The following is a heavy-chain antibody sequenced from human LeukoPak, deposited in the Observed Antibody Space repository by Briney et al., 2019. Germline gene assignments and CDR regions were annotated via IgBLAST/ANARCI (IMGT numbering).Heavy chain of an antibody. D-gene: IGHD6-13*01. Sequence: GGSLRLSCAASGFTFDDYAMHWVRQAPGKGLEWVSGISWNSGSIGYADSVKGRFTISRDNAKNTLYLQMNSLRAEDTAVYYCAKTRPLDSSSWSHGDYWGQGTLVTVSS. J-gene: IGHJ4*02. CDR1: GFTFDDYA. V-gene: IGHV3-9*01. CDR2: ISWNSGSI. CDR3: AKTRPLDSSSWSHGDY.